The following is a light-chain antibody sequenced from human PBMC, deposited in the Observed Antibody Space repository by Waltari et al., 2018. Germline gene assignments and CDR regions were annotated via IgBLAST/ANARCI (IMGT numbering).Light chain of an antibody. CDR3: NSRDSSGNHLGV. J-gene: IGLJ3*02. CDR2: GKN. V-gene: IGLV3-19*01. CDR1: SLRRYH. Sequence: SSELTQDPAVSVALGQTVRITCQGDSLRRYHARWYQQKLGQAPVLVIYGKNNRPSGIPDRFSGSSSGNTSSLTITGAQAEDEADYYCNSRDSSGNHLGVFGGGTKLTVL.